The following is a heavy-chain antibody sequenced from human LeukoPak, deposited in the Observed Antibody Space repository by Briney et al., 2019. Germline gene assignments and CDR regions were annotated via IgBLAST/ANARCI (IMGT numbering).Heavy chain of an antibody. Sequence: SVKVSCKASGGTFSGYTISWVRQAPGQGLEWMGGIIPIFGTANYAQKFQGRVTITADESTSTAYMELSSLRSEDTAVYYCNALPYCSSTSCYGYYYYMDVWGKGTTVTVSS. CDR3: NALPYCSSTSCYGYYYYMDV. D-gene: IGHD2-2*01. CDR2: IIPIFGTA. CDR1: GGTFSGYT. J-gene: IGHJ6*03. V-gene: IGHV1-69*13.